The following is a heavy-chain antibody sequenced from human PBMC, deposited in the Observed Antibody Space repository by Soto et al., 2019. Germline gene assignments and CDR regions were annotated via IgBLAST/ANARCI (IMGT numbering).Heavy chain of an antibody. D-gene: IGHD6-13*01. Sequence: SETLSHTCAVYGGSFSGYYWSWIRQPPGKGLEWIGEINHSGSTNYNPSLKSRVTISVDTSKNQFSLKLSSVTAADTAVYYCAAAYYYYGMDVWGQGTTVTVS. CDR2: INHSGST. V-gene: IGHV4-34*01. J-gene: IGHJ6*02. CDR1: GGSFSGYY. CDR3: AAAYYYYGMDV.